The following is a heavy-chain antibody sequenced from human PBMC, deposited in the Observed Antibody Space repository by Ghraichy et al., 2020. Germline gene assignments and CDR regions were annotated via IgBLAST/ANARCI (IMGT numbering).Heavy chain of an antibody. D-gene: IGHD2-15*01. J-gene: IGHJ6*02. V-gene: IGHV1-46*01. Sequence: ASVKVSCKTGREHVLTSFMSFERESRRQVLEWMGLINVSGGGTTYAQKFQGRVTMTSDTSTSTVYMQLSSLRSEDTAVYYCAHNGGYCRGGSCLGMDVWGQGTTVIVTS. CDR3: AHNGGYCRGGSCLGMDV. CDR2: INVSGGGT. CDR1: REHVLTSF.